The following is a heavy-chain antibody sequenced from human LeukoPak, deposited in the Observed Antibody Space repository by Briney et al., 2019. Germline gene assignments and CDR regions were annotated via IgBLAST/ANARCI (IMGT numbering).Heavy chain of an antibody. CDR1: GFTFSSYA. D-gene: IGHD3-3*01. J-gene: IGHJ4*02. Sequence: GGSLRLSCAASGFTFSSYAMSWDRQAPGKGLEWVSAISGSGGSTYYADSVKGRFTISRDNSKNTLYLQMNSLRAEDTAVYYCAKDRGTIFGVVIRSPYWGQGTLVTVSS. CDR3: AKDRGTIFGVVIRSPY. CDR2: ISGSGGST. V-gene: IGHV3-23*01.